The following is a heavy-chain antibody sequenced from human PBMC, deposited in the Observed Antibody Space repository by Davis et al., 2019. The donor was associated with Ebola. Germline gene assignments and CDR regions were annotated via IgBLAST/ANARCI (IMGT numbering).Heavy chain of an antibody. J-gene: IGHJ4*02. CDR3: ARDPSRLTEGHLDY. CDR2: IYAVNGDT. CDR1: GYTFSNFA. D-gene: IGHD2-21*02. Sequence: ASVKVSCKASGYTFSNFAMHWVRQAPGQRLEWMGWIYAVNGDTKYSQKFQGRVTMTSDTSASTAYLELRSLRSEDTAVYYCARDPSRLTEGHLDYWGQGTLVTVSS. V-gene: IGHV1-3*01.